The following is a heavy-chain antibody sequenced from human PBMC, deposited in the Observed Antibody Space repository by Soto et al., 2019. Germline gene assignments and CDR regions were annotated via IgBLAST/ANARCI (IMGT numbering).Heavy chain of an antibody. CDR3: AKGSIEYSASVDR. CDR1: RFSFNSYA. CDR2: ISARGGSS. V-gene: IGHV3-23*01. J-gene: IGHJ5*02. Sequence: EVQLLESGGGLVQPGGSLRLACAASRFSFNSYAMVWVRQAPGKGLEWVSVISARGGSSYFADSVKGRFTISRDNSKNVLSLEMNNLRAEDTATYCCAKGSIEYSASVDRWGQGTLVLVSS. D-gene: IGHD5-12*01.